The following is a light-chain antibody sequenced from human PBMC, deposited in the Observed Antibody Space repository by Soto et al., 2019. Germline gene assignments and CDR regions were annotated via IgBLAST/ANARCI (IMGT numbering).Light chain of an antibody. J-gene: IGKJ4*01. Sequence: DIPMTQAPSSVSASVGDRVTITCRASQGISSWVAWYQQKTGKAPKLLIYAASSLQSGVPSRFSGSGSGTDFTLTISSLQPEDFATYYCQQADSFPLTLGGGTKVEIK. CDR2: AAS. CDR3: QQADSFPLT. CDR1: QGISSW. V-gene: IGKV1-12*01.